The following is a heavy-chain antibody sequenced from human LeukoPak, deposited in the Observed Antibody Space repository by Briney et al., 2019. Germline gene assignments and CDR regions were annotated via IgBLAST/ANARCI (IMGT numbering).Heavy chain of an antibody. J-gene: IGHJ6*03. Sequence: SETLSLTCAVYGGSFSGYYWTWIRQPPGRGLEWIGEINHSGSTNYNPSLKSRVTISVDTSKNQFSLKVSSVTAADTAVYYCARVKDPGGYYYYYYMDIWGKGNTVTVSS. CDR2: INHSGST. CDR1: GGSFSGYY. V-gene: IGHV4-34*01. CDR3: ARVKDPGGYYYYYYMDI. D-gene: IGHD3-16*01.